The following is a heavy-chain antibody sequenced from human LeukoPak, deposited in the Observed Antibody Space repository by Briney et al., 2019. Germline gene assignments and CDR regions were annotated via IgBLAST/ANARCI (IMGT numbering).Heavy chain of an antibody. V-gene: IGHV3-30*03. J-gene: IGHJ4*02. CDR1: GFTFSTHW. D-gene: IGHD1-26*01. Sequence: GGSLRLSCAASGFTFSTHWMHWVRQAPGKGLEWVAVISYDGSNKYYADSVKGRFTISRDNSKNTLYLQMNSLRAEDTAVYYCARPRGARAYYSDYWGQGTLVTVSS. CDR2: ISYDGSNK. CDR3: ARPRGARAYYSDY.